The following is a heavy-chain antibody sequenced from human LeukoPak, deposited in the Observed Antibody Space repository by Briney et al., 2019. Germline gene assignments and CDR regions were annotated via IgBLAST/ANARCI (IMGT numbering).Heavy chain of an antibody. CDR1: GFTFSSYS. CDR3: ARAEPEDY. Sequence: GGSLRLSCAASGFTFSSYSMNWVRQAPGKGLEWVSYISSSSTIYYADSVKGRFTISRDNAKNSLYLQMNSLRAEDTAVYYCARAEPEDYWGQGTLVTVSS. CDR2: ISSSSTI. J-gene: IGHJ4*02. D-gene: IGHD1-26*01. V-gene: IGHV3-48*01.